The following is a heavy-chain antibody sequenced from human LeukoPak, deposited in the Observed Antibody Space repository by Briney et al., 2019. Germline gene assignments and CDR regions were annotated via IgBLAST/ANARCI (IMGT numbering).Heavy chain of an antibody. D-gene: IGHD3-22*01. Sequence: GGSLRLSCAASEFTFSNFAMSWVRQPPGKGLDWVSTISGSGDNTYYADSVKGRFTISRDNSKNTLSLHMNTLRAEDTAVYYCAKDLLQTFFFDSSGYYSDAFGMWGQGIMVTVSP. J-gene: IGHJ3*02. CDR2: ISGSGDNT. V-gene: IGHV3-23*01. CDR1: EFTFSNFA. CDR3: AKDLLQTFFFDSSGYYSDAFGM.